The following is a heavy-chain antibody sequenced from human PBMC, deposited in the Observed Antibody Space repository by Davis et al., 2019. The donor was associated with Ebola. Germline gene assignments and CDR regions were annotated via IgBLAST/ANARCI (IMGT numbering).Heavy chain of an antibody. D-gene: IGHD5-24*01. J-gene: IGHJ4*02. Sequence: SGPTLAHPTLPPTLTCPFSGFSLSTSGVGVGWIRQPPGKALEWLAFIYWDDEKRYRPSLKRTLTITQDTSKNQVVLTMTNMDLVDTATYYCVHSTGGYNYGDFWGQGTLVTVSS. V-gene: IGHV2-5*02. CDR1: GFSLSTSGVG. CDR3: VHSTGGYNYGDF. CDR2: IYWDDEK.